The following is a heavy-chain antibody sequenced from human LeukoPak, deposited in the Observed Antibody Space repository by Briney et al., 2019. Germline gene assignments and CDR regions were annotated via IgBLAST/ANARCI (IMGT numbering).Heavy chain of an antibody. Sequence: GGSLRLSCAASGFTFSSYSMNWVRQAPGKGLEWVSYISISSTYIYYADSVKGRFTVSRDNAQNSLHLQMNSLRAEDTAVYYCASNVTTTPITTGGAFNIWGQGTMVTVSS. CDR1: GFTFSSYS. CDR2: ISISSTYI. V-gene: IGHV3-21*01. D-gene: IGHD4-17*01. CDR3: ASNVTTTPITTGGAFNI. J-gene: IGHJ3*02.